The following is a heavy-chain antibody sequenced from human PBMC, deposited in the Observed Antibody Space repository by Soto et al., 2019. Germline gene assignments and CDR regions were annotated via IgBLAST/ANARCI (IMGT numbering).Heavy chain of an antibody. CDR1: GYTFTSYG. D-gene: IGHD3-9*01. V-gene: IGHV1-18*04. CDR3: ARGTVGSTYYDILTGSSYFDY. CDR2: ISAYNGNT. Sequence: ASVKVSCKASGYTFTSYGISWVRQAPGQGLEWMGWISAYNGNTNYAQKLQGRVTMTTDTSTSTAYMELSSLRSEDTAVYYCARGTVGSTYYDILTGSSYFDYWGQGTLVTVSS. J-gene: IGHJ4*02.